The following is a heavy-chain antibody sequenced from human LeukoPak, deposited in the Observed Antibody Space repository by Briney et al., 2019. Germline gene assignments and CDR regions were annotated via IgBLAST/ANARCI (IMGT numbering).Heavy chain of an antibody. CDR3: ARVVGQQLVHWYFDL. D-gene: IGHD6-13*01. Sequence: RASETLSLTCTVSGGSISSSSYYWGWIRQPPGKGLEWIGSIYYSGSTYYNPSLKSRVTISVDTSKNQFSLKLSSVTAADTAVYYCARVVGQQLVHWYFDLWGRGTLVTVSS. V-gene: IGHV4-39*07. CDR2: IYYSGST. J-gene: IGHJ2*01. CDR1: GGSISSSSYY.